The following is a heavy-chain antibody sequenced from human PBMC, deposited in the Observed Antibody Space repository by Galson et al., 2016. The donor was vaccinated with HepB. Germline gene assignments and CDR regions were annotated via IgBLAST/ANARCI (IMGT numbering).Heavy chain of an antibody. Sequence: SLRLSCAASGFTFANFAMTWVRQVPGKGLEWVSAISGGSENIYYADSVKGRFTTSRDNSRNTFYLQRTSLTVEDTALYYCAKVVGGNSGWWAIDYWGQGTPVTVFS. D-gene: IGHD6-19*01. CDR2: ISGGSENI. CDR3: AKVVGGNSGWWAIDY. V-gene: IGHV3-23*01. CDR1: GFTFANFA. J-gene: IGHJ4*02.